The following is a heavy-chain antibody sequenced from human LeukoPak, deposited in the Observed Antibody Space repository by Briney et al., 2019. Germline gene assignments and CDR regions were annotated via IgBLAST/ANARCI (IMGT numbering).Heavy chain of an antibody. V-gene: IGHV4-34*01. D-gene: IGHD2-2*01. CDR3: ARVSCSSTSCPRRDALDV. CDR1: GGSFSGYY. J-gene: IGHJ3*01. Sequence: PSETLSLTCAVYGGSFSGYYWSWIRQPPGKGLEWIGEINHSGSTNYNPSLESRVTISVDTSKNQFSLNLTSVTTADTAVYYCARVSCSSTSCPRRDALDVWGQGTMVTVSS. CDR2: INHSGST.